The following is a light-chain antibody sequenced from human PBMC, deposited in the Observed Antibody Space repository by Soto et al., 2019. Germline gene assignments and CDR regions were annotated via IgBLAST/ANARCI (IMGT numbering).Light chain of an antibody. Sequence: QSVLTQPASVSGSPGQSITISCTGTSSDVGAYNYVSWYQQHPGKAPKLMIYDVSNRPSGVSNRFSGSKSGNTASLTISGLQAEDEADYYCNSYRSSSTLVVFGGGTKVTVL. J-gene: IGLJ2*01. V-gene: IGLV2-14*01. CDR2: DVS. CDR3: NSYRSSSTLVV. CDR1: SSDVGAYNY.